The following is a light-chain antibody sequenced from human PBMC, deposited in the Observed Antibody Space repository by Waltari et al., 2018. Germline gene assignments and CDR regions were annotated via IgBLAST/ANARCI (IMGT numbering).Light chain of an antibody. CDR3: SSYTTSSTLV. CDR1: SSDVGGYDY. V-gene: IGLV2-14*03. CDR2: DVS. J-gene: IGLJ2*01. Sequence: QSALTQPASVSGSPGQSVTISCTGSSSDVGGYDYVSWYQQFPGKAPRLLIYDVSKRPPGIASRFSGAKSGTTASLTISGLQAEDEADYYCSSYTTSSTLVFGGGTKLTVL.